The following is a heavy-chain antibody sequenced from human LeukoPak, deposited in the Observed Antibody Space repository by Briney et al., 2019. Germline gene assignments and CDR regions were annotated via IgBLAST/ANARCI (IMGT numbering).Heavy chain of an antibody. V-gene: IGHV3-21*01. CDR3: ASWVSSGYDIDY. J-gene: IGHJ4*02. D-gene: IGHD3-22*01. CDR1: GFTFSSYS. Sequence: PGGSLRLSCAASGFTFSSYSMNWVRQAPGKGLEWVSSISSSSSYIYYADSVKGRFTISRDNAKNSLYLQMNSLSAEDTAVYYCASWVSSGYDIDYWGQGTLVTVSS. CDR2: ISSSSSYI.